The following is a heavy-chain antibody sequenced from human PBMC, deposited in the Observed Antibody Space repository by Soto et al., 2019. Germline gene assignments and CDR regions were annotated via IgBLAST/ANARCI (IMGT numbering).Heavy chain of an antibody. V-gene: IGHV4-59*01. CDR2: IYCSGSP. CDR1: GGSISSYY. Sequence: PSETLSLTCTVSGGSISSYYWSWIRQPPGKGLEWIGYIYCSGSPNYNPSLKSRVTISVDTSKNQFSLKLSSVTAADTAVYYCVTLALGKFDYWGQGNLVTVSS. D-gene: IGHD1-26*01. J-gene: IGHJ4*02. CDR3: VTLALGKFDY.